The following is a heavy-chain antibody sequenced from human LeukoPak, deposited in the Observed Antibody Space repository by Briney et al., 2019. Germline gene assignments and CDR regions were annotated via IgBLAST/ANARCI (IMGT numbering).Heavy chain of an antibody. Sequence: SETLSLTCTVSGDSIRDSGWSWGWIRQPPGKGLEWIGTMPYDEKVSDNEIPSYNPSLKRRVTISADTSKNQLYLRVTSVTAADTASYYCARLTLTGAAGRGWFDAWGQGTLVIVSS. V-gene: IGHV4-39*01. CDR1: GDSIRDSGWS. J-gene: IGHJ5*02. D-gene: IGHD3-9*01. CDR2: MPYDEKVSDNEIP. CDR3: ARLTLTGAAGRGWFDA.